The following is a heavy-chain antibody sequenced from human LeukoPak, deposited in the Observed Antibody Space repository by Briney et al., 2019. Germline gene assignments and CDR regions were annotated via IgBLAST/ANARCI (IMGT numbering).Heavy chain of an antibody. V-gene: IGHV3-21*01. CDR2: ITSSSYI. D-gene: IGHD3-10*01. CDR3: AGSFGDVKNF. Sequence: GGSLRLSCAASGFTFSSYSMNWVRQAPGKGLEWVSFITSSSYIYYADSVKGRFIISRDDARNSLSLQMNSLRAEDTAVYYCAGSFGDVKNFWGQGTLVTVSS. CDR1: GFTFSSYS. J-gene: IGHJ4*01.